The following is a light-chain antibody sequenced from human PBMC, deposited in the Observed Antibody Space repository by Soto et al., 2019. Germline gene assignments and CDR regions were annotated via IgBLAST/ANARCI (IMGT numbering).Light chain of an antibody. CDR2: DAS. J-gene: IGKJ2*01. Sequence: DIQMTQSPSTLSASVGDRVTITCRASQSISSWLAWYQQKPGKAPKLLIYDASSLESGVPSRFSGSGPGTEFTLTISSLQPDDFATYYCQQYNSYAYTFGQGTKVDNK. CDR3: QQYNSYAYT. CDR1: QSISSW. V-gene: IGKV1-5*01.